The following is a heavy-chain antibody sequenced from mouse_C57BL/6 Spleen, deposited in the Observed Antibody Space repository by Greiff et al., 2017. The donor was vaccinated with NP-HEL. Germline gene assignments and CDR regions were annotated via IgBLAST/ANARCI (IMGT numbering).Heavy chain of an antibody. CDR3: ARYPFITTVVGDWYFDV. CDR2: IYPGSGNT. Sequence: VQLQQSGAELVRPGASVKLSCKASGYTFTDYYINWVKQRPGQGLEWIARIYPGSGNTYYNEKFKGKATLTAEKSSSTAYMQLSSLTSEDSAVYFCARYPFITTVVGDWYFDVWGTGTTVTVSS. J-gene: IGHJ1*03. V-gene: IGHV1-76*01. CDR1: GYTFTDYY. D-gene: IGHD1-1*01.